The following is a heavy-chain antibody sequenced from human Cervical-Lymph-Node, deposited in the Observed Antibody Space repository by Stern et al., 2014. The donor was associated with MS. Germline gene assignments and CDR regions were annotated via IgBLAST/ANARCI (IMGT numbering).Heavy chain of an antibody. CDR2: IIPGDSET. J-gene: IGHJ4*02. CDR3: ARQTTAWASDV. D-gene: IGHD1-14*01. Sequence: EMQLVESGAELIRPGESLKISCKGSGYKFSIYWIAWVRQMPGKGLEWMGIIIPGDSETRYSPSFQGQVTMSADKSTSTAYLQWSSLNASDAAMYFCARQTTAWASDVWGQGTLVTVSS. V-gene: IGHV5-51*01. CDR1: GYKFSIYW.